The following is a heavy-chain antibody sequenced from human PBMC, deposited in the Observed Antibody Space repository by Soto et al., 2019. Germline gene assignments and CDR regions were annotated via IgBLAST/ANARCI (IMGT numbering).Heavy chain of an antibody. D-gene: IGHD5-18*01. Sequence: GSLRLSCAASGFTFSSYAMSWVRQAPGKGLEWVSAISGSGGSTYYADSVKGRFTISRDNSKNTLYLQMNSLRAEDTAVYYCAKDPIEWIQLWGIFDYWGQGTLVTVSS. J-gene: IGHJ4*02. CDR1: GFTFSSYA. CDR3: AKDPIEWIQLWGIFDY. V-gene: IGHV3-23*01. CDR2: ISGSGGST.